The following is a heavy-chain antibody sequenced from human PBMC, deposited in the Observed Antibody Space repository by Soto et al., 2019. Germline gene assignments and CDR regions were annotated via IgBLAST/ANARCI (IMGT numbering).Heavy chain of an antibody. CDR2: IDHSGST. Sequence: SETLSLTCDVYGGSFRDYYWNWVRQTPGKGLEWIGEIDHSGSTNYNPSLKSRVTISLHTSKNQFSLNLTSVTAADTAVYYCARLPGECTTATCYAFRRGDYWGQGTLLTVSS. CDR3: ARLPGECTTATCYAFRRGDY. J-gene: IGHJ4*02. CDR1: GGSFRDYY. D-gene: IGHD2-2*01. V-gene: IGHV4-34*01.